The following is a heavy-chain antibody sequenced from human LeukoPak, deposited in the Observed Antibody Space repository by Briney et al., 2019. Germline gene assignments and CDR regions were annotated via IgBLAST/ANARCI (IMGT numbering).Heavy chain of an antibody. CDR3: ARDSGYSYALDY. CDR1: GGSISSYY. D-gene: IGHD5-18*01. V-gene: IGHV4-59*01. Sequence: SETLSLTCTVSGGSISSYYWSWIRQPPGKGLEWIGYIYYSGSTNYNPSLKSRVTISVVTSKNQFSLKLSSVTAADTAVYYCARDSGYSYALDYWGQGTLVTVSS. J-gene: IGHJ4*02. CDR2: IYYSGST.